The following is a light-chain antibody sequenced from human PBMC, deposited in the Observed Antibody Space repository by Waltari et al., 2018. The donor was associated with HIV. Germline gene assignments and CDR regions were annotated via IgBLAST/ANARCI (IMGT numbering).Light chain of an antibody. J-gene: IGLJ1*01. V-gene: IGLV3-19*01. Sequence: SSELTQDPSVSVALGQTLRITCQGDTLIPNYTSWCPQKPGQAPVLVIYGKNNRPSGIPDRFSGSKSGNTASLTISGLQAEDEADYYCCSCPRSGIRYVFGTGTKVTVL. CDR2: GKN. CDR1: TLIPNY. CDR3: CSCPRSGIRYV.